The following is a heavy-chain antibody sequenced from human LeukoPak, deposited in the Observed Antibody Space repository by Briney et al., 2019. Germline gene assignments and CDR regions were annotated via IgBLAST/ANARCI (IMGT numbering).Heavy chain of an antibody. CDR1: GGTFSSYA. CDR3: AGGGVVAATDVFYY. V-gene: IGHV1-69*04. Sequence: GASVKVSCKAPGGTFSSYAISWVRQAPGQGLEWMGRIIPILGIANYAQKFQGRVTITADKSTSTAYMELSSLRSEDTAVYYCAGGGVVAATDVFYYWGQGTLVTVSS. D-gene: IGHD2-15*01. CDR2: IIPILGIA. J-gene: IGHJ4*02.